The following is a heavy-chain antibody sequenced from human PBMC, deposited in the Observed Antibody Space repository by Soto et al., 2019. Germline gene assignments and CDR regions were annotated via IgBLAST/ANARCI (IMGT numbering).Heavy chain of an antibody. J-gene: IGHJ4*02. Sequence: QLQLQESGPGLVKPSETLSLTCTVSGDSISSSSYFWGWVRQPPGKGLEWIGSIYYSGSTYYNPSLKSLVTIFVDTSKNHFSMQLSSVTAADTAVYYCARHLGEGYFDYWGQGTLVTVSS. V-gene: IGHV4-39*01. CDR1: GDSISSSSYF. CDR3: ARHLGEGYFDY. CDR2: IYYSGST.